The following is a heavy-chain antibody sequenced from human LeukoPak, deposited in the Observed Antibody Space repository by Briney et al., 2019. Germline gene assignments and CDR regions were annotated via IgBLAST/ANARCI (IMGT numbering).Heavy chain of an antibody. CDR2: ITYGGTT. J-gene: IGHJ5*02. D-gene: IGHD2-2*01. CDR1: GGSFGGYH. V-gene: IGHV4-34*01. CDR3: VRGRYCSSTNCYDWFDP. Sequence: SGTLSLTCAVYGGSFGGYHWNWIRQPPGKRLEWIGEITYGGTTNYNPSLRSRVTMSVDTSKKQFSLMLTSVTAADTALYYCVRGRYCSSTNCYDWFDPWGQGTLVSVSS.